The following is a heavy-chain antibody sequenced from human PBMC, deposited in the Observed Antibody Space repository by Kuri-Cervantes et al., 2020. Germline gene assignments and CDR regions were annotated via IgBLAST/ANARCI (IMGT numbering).Heavy chain of an antibody. CDR3: AKGPRGHYYMDV. CDR1: GFTFDDYA. CDR2: IRWNSGSI. V-gene: IGHV3-9*01. Sequence: GGSLRLSCAASGFTFDDYAMHWVRQAPGKGLEWVSGIRWNSGSIGYADSVKGRFTISRDNAKNSLYLQMNSLRAEDTALYYCAKGPRGHYYMDVWGKGTTVTVSS. D-gene: IGHD3-10*01. J-gene: IGHJ6*03.